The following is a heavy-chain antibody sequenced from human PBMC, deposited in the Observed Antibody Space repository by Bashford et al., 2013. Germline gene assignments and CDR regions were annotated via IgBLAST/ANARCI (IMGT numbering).Heavy chain of an antibody. CDR2: IKEGGSET. CDR1: GFSFSHYW. J-gene: IGHJ6*02. V-gene: IGHV3-7*01. CDR3: TTPGV. Sequence: GGSLRLSCAVSGFSFSHYWMSWVRQAPGKGLEWVGNIKEGGSETYYADSVKGRFTISRDNAKNSLYLQMDSLRAEDTAVYYCTTPGVWGQGTTVTVSS.